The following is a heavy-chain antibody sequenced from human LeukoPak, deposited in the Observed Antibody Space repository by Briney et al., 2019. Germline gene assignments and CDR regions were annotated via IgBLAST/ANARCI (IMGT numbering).Heavy chain of an antibody. V-gene: IGHV3-30*02. CDR3: AKEDRTVTWEYYYYMDV. CDR2: IRYDGSNK. Sequence: GGSLRLSCAASGFTFSSYGMHWVRQAPGKGLEWVAFIRYDGSNKYYADSVKGRFTISRENSKNTLYLQMNSLRAEDTAVYYCAKEDRTVTWEYYYYMDVWGKGTTVTVSS. CDR1: GFTFSSYG. J-gene: IGHJ6*03. D-gene: IGHD4-11*01.